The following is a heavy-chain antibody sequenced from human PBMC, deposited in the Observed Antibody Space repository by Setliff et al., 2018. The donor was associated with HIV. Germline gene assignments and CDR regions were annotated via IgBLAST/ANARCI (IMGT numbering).Heavy chain of an antibody. Sequence: SDTLSLTCAVSGYSISSGYHWGWIRQPPGKGLEWIGSIYHSGSTYYNPSLKSRVTISVDTSKNQFSLKLSSVTAADTAVYYCARRPYYYGSGSYVYYGMDVWGQGTTVTVSS. CDR1: GYSISSGYH. CDR2: IYHSGST. D-gene: IGHD3-10*01. J-gene: IGHJ6*02. CDR3: ARRPYYYGSGSYVYYGMDV. V-gene: IGHV4-38-2*01.